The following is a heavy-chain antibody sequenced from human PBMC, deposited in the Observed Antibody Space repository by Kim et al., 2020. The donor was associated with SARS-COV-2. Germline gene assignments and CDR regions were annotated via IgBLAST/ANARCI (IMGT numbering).Heavy chain of an antibody. D-gene: IGHD6-13*01. J-gene: IGHJ4*02. CDR3: VKDYGSSWYHFY. Sequence: GGSLRLSCAASGFTFSSYAMSWVRQAPGKGLEWVSAISGSGGSTYYADSVKGRFTISRDNSKNTLYLQMNSLRAEDTAVYYCVKDYGSSWYHFYWGQGTLVTVSS. CDR2: ISGSGGST. CDR1: GFTFSSYA. V-gene: IGHV3-23*01.